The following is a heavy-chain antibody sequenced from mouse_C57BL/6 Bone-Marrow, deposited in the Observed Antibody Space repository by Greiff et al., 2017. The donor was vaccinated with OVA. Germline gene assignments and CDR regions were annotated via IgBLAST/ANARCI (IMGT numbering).Heavy chain of an antibody. V-gene: IGHV1-36*01. J-gene: IGHJ1*03. CDR3: ASTDGNYDWYCDV. Sequence: EVQLQQSGPVLVKPGPSVKISCKASGFTFTDYYMHWVKQSHGKSLEWIGLVYPYHGGPSYNQKFTGTATLTVHTSYRAAYMERNSLTSEGSAVYDCASTDGNYDWYCDVWGTGTTVTVAS. CDR1: GFTFTDYY. D-gene: IGHD2-1*01. CDR2: VYPYHGGP.